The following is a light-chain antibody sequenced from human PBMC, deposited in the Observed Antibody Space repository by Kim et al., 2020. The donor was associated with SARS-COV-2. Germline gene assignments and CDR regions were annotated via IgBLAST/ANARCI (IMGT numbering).Light chain of an antibody. V-gene: IGKV1-5*01. J-gene: IGKJ1*01. CDR2: EAF. CDR3: QQYNTFSGT. Sequence: ASVGASVTITCRASQSIGTWLAWYQQKPGQAPKLLIHEAFTLETGVPSRFSGSGSGTEFTLTIASLQPDDFATYYCQQYNTFSGTFGQGTKVDIK. CDR1: QSIGTW.